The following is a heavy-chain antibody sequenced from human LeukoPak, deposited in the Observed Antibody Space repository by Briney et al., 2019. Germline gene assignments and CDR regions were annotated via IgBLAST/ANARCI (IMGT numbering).Heavy chain of an antibody. V-gene: IGHV4-59*01. CDR3: ARVGRTMVRGVHNWYFDL. Sequence: SETLSLTCTVSGGSISPYYRSWIRQPPGKGLEWIGYIYYSGSTNYNPSLKSRVTISLDTSKNQFSLKLSSVTAADTAVYYCARVGRTMVRGVHNWYFDLWGRGTLVTVSS. CDR1: GGSISPYY. D-gene: IGHD3-10*01. CDR2: IYYSGST. J-gene: IGHJ2*01.